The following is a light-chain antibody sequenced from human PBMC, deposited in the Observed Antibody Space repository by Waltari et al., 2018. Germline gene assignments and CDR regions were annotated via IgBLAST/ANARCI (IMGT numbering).Light chain of an antibody. CDR1: QSISTN. Sequence: IVMTQSPATLSVSPGERATLSCRASQSISTNLAWFQEKPGQAPRLLIYGASTRATGVPGRFSGSGSGTYFTLVISSLRSEDFAVYYCQHYDKWLRYSFGQANKVAIK. CDR3: QHYDKWLRYS. CDR2: GAS. V-gene: IGKV3-15*01. J-gene: IGKJ2*01.